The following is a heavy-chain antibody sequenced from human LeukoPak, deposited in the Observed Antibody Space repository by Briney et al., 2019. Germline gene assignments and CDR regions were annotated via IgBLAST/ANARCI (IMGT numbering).Heavy chain of an antibody. CDR2: INNDGSST. J-gene: IGHJ4*02. D-gene: IGHD2-15*01. Sequence: GGSLRLSCAASGFTFSSYWMHWVRQAPGKGLVWVSRINNDGSSTSYADSVKGRFTISRDNAKNTLYLQMNSLRAEDTAVYYCARDRSGIPSLFDYWGQGTLVTVSS. CDR1: GFTFSSYW. V-gene: IGHV3-74*01. CDR3: ARDRSGIPSLFDY.